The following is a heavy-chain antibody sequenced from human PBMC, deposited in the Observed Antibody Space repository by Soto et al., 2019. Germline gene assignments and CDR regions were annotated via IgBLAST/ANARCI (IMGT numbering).Heavy chain of an antibody. CDR3: ARETIFGVVIRTLDY. D-gene: IGHD3-3*01. CDR2: IWYDGSNK. Sequence: QVQLVESGGGVVQPGRSLRLSCAASGFTFSSYGMHWVRQAPGKGLEWVAVIWYDGSNKYYADSVKGRFTISRDNSKNTLYRQMNSLRAEDTAVYYCARETIFGVVIRTLDYWGQGTLVTVSS. J-gene: IGHJ4*02. V-gene: IGHV3-33*01. CDR1: GFTFSSYG.